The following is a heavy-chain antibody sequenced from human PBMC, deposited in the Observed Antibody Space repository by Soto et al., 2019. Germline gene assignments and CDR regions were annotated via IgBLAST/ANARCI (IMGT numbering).Heavy chain of an antibody. D-gene: IGHD1-7*01. CDR1: GYTFNSFW. V-gene: IGHV5-51*01. CDR2: MFPWTSDT. CDR3: VTSRDGTTFFAH. J-gene: IGHJ4*02. Sequence: PGESLKISCQGSGYTFNSFWIGWVRQMPGEGLEWMGLMFPWTSDTRYSPSFQGHVSISVDRSTGTGYLQWNSRKAADTARYYCVTSRDGTTFFAHWGQGTPVTVSS.